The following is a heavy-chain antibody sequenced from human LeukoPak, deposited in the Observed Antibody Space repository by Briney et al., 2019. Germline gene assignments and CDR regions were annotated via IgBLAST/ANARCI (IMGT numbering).Heavy chain of an antibody. CDR3: ARDGGKYYDFWSGYRP. D-gene: IGHD3-3*01. CDR2: PSWDGGNT. V-gene: IGHV3-20*04. Sequence: PGGSLRLSGAGYKFTLDDYGRIWVPQAPGKELKWVSSPSWDGGNTGYADSVQGRVTISRDNAKNSVYLQMNSLRVEDTALYYCARDGGKYYDFWSGYRPWGQGTMVIVSS. CDR1: KFTLDDYG. J-gene: IGHJ3*01.